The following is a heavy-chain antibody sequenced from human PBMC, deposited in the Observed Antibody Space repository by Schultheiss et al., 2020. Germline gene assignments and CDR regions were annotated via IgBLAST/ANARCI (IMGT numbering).Heavy chain of an antibody. J-gene: IGHJ5*02. Sequence: ASVKVSCKASGYTFTSYGISWVRQAPGQGLEWMGWISAYNGNTNYAQKLQGRVTMTEDTSTDTAYMELSSLRSDDTAIYYCARSQQGVFDPWGQGTLVTVSS. D-gene: IGHD2-8*01. CDR2: ISAYNGNT. CDR3: ARSQQGVFDP. CDR1: GYTFTSYG. V-gene: IGHV1-18*04.